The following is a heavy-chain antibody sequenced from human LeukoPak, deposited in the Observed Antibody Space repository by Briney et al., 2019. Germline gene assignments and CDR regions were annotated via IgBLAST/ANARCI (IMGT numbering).Heavy chain of an antibody. CDR3: ARNPNYYDSSGYYYYGMDV. V-gene: IGHV4-59*01. J-gene: IGHJ6*02. CDR1: GGSISSYY. D-gene: IGHD3-22*01. CDR2: IYYSGST. Sequence: SETLSLTCTVSGGSISSYYWSWIRQPPGKGLEWIGYIYYSGSTNYNPSLKSRVTISVDTSKNQFSLKLSSVTAADTAVYYCARNPNYYDSSGYYYYGMDVWGQGTRSPSP.